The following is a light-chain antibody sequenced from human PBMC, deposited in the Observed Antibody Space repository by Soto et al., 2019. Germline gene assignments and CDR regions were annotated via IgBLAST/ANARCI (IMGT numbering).Light chain of an antibody. CDR2: DVT. J-gene: IGLJ2*01. Sequence: QSVLSQPPSASGSPGQSVTISCTGTSSDIGASTYVSWYQQHPGRAPNLIVYDVTKRPSGVPDRFSGSKSGNTASLTVSGLQADDEADYYCSSYAGNNILLFGGGTKLTVL. CDR3: SSYAGNNILL. CDR1: SSDIGASTY. V-gene: IGLV2-8*01.